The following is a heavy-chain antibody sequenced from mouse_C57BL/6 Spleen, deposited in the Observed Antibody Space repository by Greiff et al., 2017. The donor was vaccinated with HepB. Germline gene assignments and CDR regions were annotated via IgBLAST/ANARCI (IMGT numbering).Heavy chain of an antibody. CDR3: ARFITTVAYYFDY. V-gene: IGHV1-76*01. CDR2: IYPGSGNT. D-gene: IGHD1-1*01. J-gene: IGHJ2*01. CDR1: GYTFTDYY. Sequence: VQLQESGAELVRPGASVKLSCKASGYTFTDYYINWVKQRPGQGLEWIARIYPGSGNTYYNEKFKGKATLTAEKSSSTAYMQLSSLTSEDSAVYFCARFITTVAYYFDYWGQGTTLTVSS.